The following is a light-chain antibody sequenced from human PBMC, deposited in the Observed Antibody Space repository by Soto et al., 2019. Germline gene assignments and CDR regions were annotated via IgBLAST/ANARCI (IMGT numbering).Light chain of an antibody. Sequence: EIVMTQSPATLSVSPGERATLSCRASQSVRSDLAWYQQKPGQAPRLLIYGASTRATGVPARFSGSGSGTHFTLIISSLQSEDFAVYYCQQYNNRPRTFVQGTKLEI. CDR2: GAS. J-gene: IGKJ2*01. CDR1: QSVRSD. CDR3: QQYNNRPRT. V-gene: IGKV3-15*01.